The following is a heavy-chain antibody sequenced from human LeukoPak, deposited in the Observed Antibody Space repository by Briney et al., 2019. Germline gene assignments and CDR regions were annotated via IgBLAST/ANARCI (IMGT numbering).Heavy chain of an antibody. J-gene: IGHJ4*02. CDR1: GFPFSRHR. V-gene: IGHV3-21*01. D-gene: IGHD3-10*01. CDR2: ITSSSSYI. Sequence: GGSLRLPCAASGFPFSRHRMNWVRQAPGEGLEWGSSITSSSSYIYYADSVKGRFTITRDNAKNPLYLQMNSLRAEDTALLYCARGPNYYGSGSHFDYWGQGSLVTVSS. CDR3: ARGPNYYGSGSHFDY.